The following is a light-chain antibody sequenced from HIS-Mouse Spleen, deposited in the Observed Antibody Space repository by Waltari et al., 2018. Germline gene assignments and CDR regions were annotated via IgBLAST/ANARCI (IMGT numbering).Light chain of an antibody. Sequence: EIVLTQSPATLSLSPGERATLSCRASQSVSSYLAWYQKKPGQAPRLLISDASNRATDIPARFSGSGSGTDFTLTISSLEPEDFAVYYCQQRSNWPPTFGQGTRLEIK. CDR2: DAS. CDR1: QSVSSY. CDR3: QQRSNWPPT. V-gene: IGKV3-11*01. J-gene: IGKJ5*01.